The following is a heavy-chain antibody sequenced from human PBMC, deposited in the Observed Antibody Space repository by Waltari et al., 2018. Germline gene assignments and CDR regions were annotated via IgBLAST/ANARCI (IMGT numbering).Heavy chain of an antibody. V-gene: IGHV4-31*03. CDR1: GGSLSSGCYY. CDR2: IYDSGST. D-gene: IGHD4-4*01. Sequence: QVQLQESGPGLVKPSQTLSLTCTVSGGSLSSGCYYWSWIRQHTGKGLEWIGYIYDSGSTYKNPSIKRRVTISVDRSKNQFALKLSAVTAADTAVYYCARLTDYINYWGQGTLVTVSS. J-gene: IGHJ4*02. CDR3: ARLTDYINY.